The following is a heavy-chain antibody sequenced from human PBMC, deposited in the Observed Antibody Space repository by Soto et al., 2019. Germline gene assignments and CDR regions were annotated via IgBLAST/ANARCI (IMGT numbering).Heavy chain of an antibody. CDR2: IIGYNGDT. CDR1: CYTFNSYG. J-gene: IGHJ6*02. D-gene: IGHD3-10*01. Sequence: ASVKVSCNASCYTFNSYGISWGRQSPVQGLEWMGFIIGYNGDTNYAQKIQGRVTMTTDTSTSTAYMELRSLRSDDTAVYYRASSVITLIRGAHYFYYGVDVWGQGTTVTVSS. CDR3: ASSVITLIRGAHYFYYGVDV. V-gene: IGHV1-18*01.